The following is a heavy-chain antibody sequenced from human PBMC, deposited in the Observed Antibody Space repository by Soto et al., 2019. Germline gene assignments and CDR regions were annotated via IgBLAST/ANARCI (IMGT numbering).Heavy chain of an antibody. Sequence: EVQLVESGGGLVQPGGSLRLSCAASGFTFSSYAMHWVRQAPGKGLEYVSAISSNGGSTYYANSVKGRFTISRDNSKNTLYLQMGSLRAEDMAVYYCARVGGDNEDIVATIPYFDYWGQGTLVTVSS. J-gene: IGHJ4*02. D-gene: IGHD5-12*01. V-gene: IGHV3-64*01. CDR2: ISSNGGST. CDR3: ARVGGDNEDIVATIPYFDY. CDR1: GFTFSSYA.